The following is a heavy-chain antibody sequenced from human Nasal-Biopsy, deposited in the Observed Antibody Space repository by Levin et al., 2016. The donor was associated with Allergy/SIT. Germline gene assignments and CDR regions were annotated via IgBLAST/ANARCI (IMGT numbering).Heavy chain of an antibody. CDR1: GFTFDDYA. CDR3: AKAHGIDSAIEAALDY. D-gene: IGHD6-13*01. J-gene: IGHJ4*02. Sequence: GESLKISCEVSGFTFDDYAMHWVRQAPGKGLEWVSLISWDGGGTYYADSVKGRFTISRDNSKNSLYLQMNGLAAEDTAFYYCAKAHGIDSAIEAALDYWGQGTLVTVSS. CDR2: ISWDGGGT. V-gene: IGHV3-43D*04.